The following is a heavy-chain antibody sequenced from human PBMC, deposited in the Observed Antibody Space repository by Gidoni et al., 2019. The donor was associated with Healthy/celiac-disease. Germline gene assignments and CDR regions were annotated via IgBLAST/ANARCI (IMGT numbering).Heavy chain of an antibody. CDR3: ARGRGQQLPLDY. CDR2: ISSSGSTI. D-gene: IGHD6-13*01. J-gene: IGHJ4*02. V-gene: IGHV3-48*03. Sequence: EVQLVASGGGLVQPAGSLRLSCAASGFPFSSYEMNWVRKAPGKGLEWVSYISSSGSTIYYADSVKGRFTISRDNAKNSLYLQMNSLRAEDTAVYYCARGRGQQLPLDYWGQGTLVTVSS. CDR1: GFPFSSYE.